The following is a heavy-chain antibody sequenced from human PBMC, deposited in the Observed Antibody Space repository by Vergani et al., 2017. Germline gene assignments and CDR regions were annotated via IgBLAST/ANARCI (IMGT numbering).Heavy chain of an antibody. CDR3: ARGASSSWYVHYYYYYMDV. V-gene: IGHV1-8*01. J-gene: IGHJ6*03. CDR2: MNPNSGNT. CDR1: GYTFTSSD. D-gene: IGHD6-13*01. Sequence: QVQLVQSGAEVKKPGASVKVSCKASGYTFTSSDINWVRQATGQGLEWMGWMNPNSGNTGYAQKFQGRVTMTRNTSISTAYMELSSLRSEDTAVYYCARGASSSWYVHYYYYYMDVWGKGTTVTVSS.